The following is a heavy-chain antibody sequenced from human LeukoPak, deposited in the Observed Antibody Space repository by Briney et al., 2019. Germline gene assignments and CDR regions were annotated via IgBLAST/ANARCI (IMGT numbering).Heavy chain of an antibody. D-gene: IGHD5-24*01. V-gene: IGHV3-23*01. CDR2: ISANGGKT. J-gene: IGHJ4*02. CDR3: AKDDKGGYNFPEFFDH. Sequence: GGSLRLSCAASGFIFSDYAMTWVRQAPGKGLEWVSSISANGGKTYYADSVKGRFLISRDNSKNTLYLQMNSLRTDDTGTYYCAKDDKGGYNFPEFFDHWGQGTLVTVSS. CDR1: GFIFSDYA.